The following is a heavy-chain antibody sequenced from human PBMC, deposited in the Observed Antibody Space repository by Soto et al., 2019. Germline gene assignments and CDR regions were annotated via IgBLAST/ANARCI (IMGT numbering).Heavy chain of an antibody. CDR2: TYYRSKWYN. CDR1: GDSVSSNSAA. Sequence: PSQTLSLTCAISGDSVSSNSAAWNWIRQSPSRGLEWLGRTYYRSKWYNDYAVSVKSRITINPDTSKNQFSLQLNSVTPEDTAVYYCAREGQEYYDFWSGYPPYYYGMDVWGQGTTVTV. V-gene: IGHV6-1*01. D-gene: IGHD3-3*01. J-gene: IGHJ6*02. CDR3: AREGQEYYDFWSGYPPYYYGMDV.